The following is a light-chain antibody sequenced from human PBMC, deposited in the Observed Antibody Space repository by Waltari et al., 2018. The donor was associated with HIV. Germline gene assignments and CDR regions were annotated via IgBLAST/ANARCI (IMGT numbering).Light chain of an antibody. J-gene: IGLJ1*01. Sequence: SYEVTQPPSVSVSPGQTATITCPGDKLGDKDAFWYQKKPGQSPVLVIYQDDKPPSGIPERVSGSNSGNTATLTISGTQAMDEADYYCQTWDSSTGVFGTGTKVTVL. V-gene: IGLV3-1*01. CDR2: QDD. CDR1: KLGDKD. CDR3: QTWDSSTGV.